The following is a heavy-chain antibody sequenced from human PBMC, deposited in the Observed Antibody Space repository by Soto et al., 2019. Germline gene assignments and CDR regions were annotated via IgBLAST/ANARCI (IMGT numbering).Heavy chain of an antibody. D-gene: IGHD5-12*01. CDR1: GGTFSSYA. Sequence: SVKVSCKASGGTFSSYAISWVRQAPGQGLEWMGGIIPIFGTANYAQKFQGRVTITADESTSTAYMELSSLRSEDTAVYYCARDLLPYSGYAYYYYGMDVWGQGTTVTVSS. CDR3: ARDLLPYSGYAYYYYGMDV. V-gene: IGHV1-69*13. J-gene: IGHJ6*02. CDR2: IIPIFGTA.